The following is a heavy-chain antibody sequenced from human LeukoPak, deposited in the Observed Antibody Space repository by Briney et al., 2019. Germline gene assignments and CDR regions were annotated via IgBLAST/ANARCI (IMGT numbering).Heavy chain of an antibody. J-gene: IGHJ4*02. CDR3: ARAGGYSYAPDY. CDR2: IIPIFGTA. D-gene: IGHD5-18*01. V-gene: IGHV1-69*05. CDR1: GGTFSSYA. Sequence: ASVKVSCKASGGTFSSYAISWVRQASGQGLEWMGGIIPIFGTANYAQKFQGRVTITTDESTSTAYMELSSLRSEDTAVYYCARAGGYSYAPDYWGQGTLVTVSS.